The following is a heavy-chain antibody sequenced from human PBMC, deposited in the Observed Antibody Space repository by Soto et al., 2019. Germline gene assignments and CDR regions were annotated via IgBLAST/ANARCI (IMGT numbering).Heavy chain of an antibody. Sequence: PSETLSLTCAVSGDSISSGAWWSWVRQSPGKGRQWIGEIYHSGNTKYNQSLQSRAAISVDTSKNQFSLKVTSMTAADTAVYYCALWGSYRSFDNWGQGTLVTVSS. D-gene: IGHD3-16*02. CDR1: GDSISSGAW. J-gene: IGHJ4*02. CDR2: IYHSGNT. V-gene: IGHV4-4*02. CDR3: ALWGSYRSFDN.